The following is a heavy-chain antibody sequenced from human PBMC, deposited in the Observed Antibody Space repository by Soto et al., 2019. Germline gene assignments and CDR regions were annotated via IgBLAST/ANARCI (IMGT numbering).Heavy chain of an antibody. J-gene: IGHJ6*02. D-gene: IGHD2-15*01. CDR3: ARDNSCSDGSCYRYYYYYAMDV. CDR1: GYTFTSYG. V-gene: IGHV1-18*01. CDR2: ISAYNGNR. Sequence: ASVKVSCKASGYTFTSYGISWVRQAPGQGLEWMGWISAYNGNRNYAQKLQGRVTMTTDTSTSTAYMELRSLRSDDTAVYYCARDNSCSDGSCYRYYYYYAMDVWGQGTTVTVSS.